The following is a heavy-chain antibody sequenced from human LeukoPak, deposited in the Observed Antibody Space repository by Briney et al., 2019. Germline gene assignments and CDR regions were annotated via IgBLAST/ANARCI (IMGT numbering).Heavy chain of an antibody. CDR2: IYPGDSDT. J-gene: IGHJ3*02. D-gene: IGHD6-13*01. CDR1: GYSFTSYW. CDR3: ARQLFGSSWPYDAFDI. V-gene: IGHV5-51*01. Sequence: GESLKISCKGSGYSFTSYWIGWVRQMPGKGLEWMGIIYPGDSDTRYSPSFQGQVTISADKSISTAYLQWSSLKASDTAMYYCARQLFGSSWPYDAFDIWGQGTMVTVSS.